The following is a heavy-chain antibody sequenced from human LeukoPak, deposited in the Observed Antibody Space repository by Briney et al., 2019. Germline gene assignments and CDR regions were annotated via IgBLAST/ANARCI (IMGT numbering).Heavy chain of an antibody. CDR1: GGSISSGGYS. CDR3: ARERGEADYCSSGRGGYFDY. CDR2: IYHSGST. Sequence: SETLSLTCAVSGGSISSGGYSWSWIRQPPGKGLEWIGYIYHSGSTYYNPSLKSRVTISVDRSKNQSSLKLSSVTAADTAVYYCARERGEADYCSSGRGGYFDYWGQGTLVTVSS. V-gene: IGHV4-30-2*01. D-gene: IGHD6-19*01. J-gene: IGHJ4*02.